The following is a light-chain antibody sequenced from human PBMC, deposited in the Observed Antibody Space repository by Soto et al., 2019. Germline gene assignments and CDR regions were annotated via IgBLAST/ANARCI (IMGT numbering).Light chain of an antibody. Sequence: EIVLTQSPGPLSLSPGERATLSCRASQSVSSSYLAWYQQKPGQAPRLLIYDASNRATGIPARFSGSWSGTDFTLTISSLQSEDFALYYCQQYNNWPWTFGQGTKVDIK. CDR3: QQYNNWPWT. J-gene: IGKJ1*01. CDR1: QSVSSSY. V-gene: IGKV3D-20*02. CDR2: DAS.